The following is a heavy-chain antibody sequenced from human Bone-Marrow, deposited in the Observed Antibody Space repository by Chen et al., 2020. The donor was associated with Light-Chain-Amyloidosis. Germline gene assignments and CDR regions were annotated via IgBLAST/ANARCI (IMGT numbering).Heavy chain of an antibody. CDR2: IDSSGTYI. V-gene: IGHV3-21*06. CDR3: ARDQVEYKFFYYMDV. CDR1: GFTFASYT. Sequence: GLVKPGGSLRLSCAASGFTFASYTMNWVRQAPGKGLEWVSSIDSSGTYINYADSTRGRFSISRDNAKNSLSLQITSLRAEDTAVYYCARDQVEYKFFYYMDVWGKGTTVTVSS. J-gene: IGHJ6*03. D-gene: IGHD6-6*01.